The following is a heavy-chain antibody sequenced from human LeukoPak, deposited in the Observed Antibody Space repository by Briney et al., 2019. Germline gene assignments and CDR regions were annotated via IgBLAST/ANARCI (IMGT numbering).Heavy chain of an antibody. Sequence: HPGGSLRLSCAASGFTFSSYAMHWVRQAPGKGLEWVAVISYDGSNKYYADSVKGRFTVSRDNFKNTLYLQMNSLRAEDTAVYYCARDNDPDYSSSPGWFDLWGQGTLVTVSS. D-gene: IGHD3-22*01. CDR2: ISYDGSNK. J-gene: IGHJ5*02. CDR1: GFTFSSYA. V-gene: IGHV3-30*01. CDR3: ARDNDPDYSSSPGWFDL.